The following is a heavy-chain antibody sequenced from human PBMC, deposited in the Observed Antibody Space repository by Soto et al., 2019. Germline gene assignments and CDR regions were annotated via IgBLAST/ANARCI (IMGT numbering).Heavy chain of an antibody. CDR2: IKQDGSQK. V-gene: IGHV3-7*03. Sequence: GGSLGLCCAASGSTFSSYGRSWVRQAPGKGLKWVPKIKQDGSQKYYVDSVKGRFTISRDNAKNSLYVQMNSLRAEDTAVYYCASDLDFRQDCWGQGTLVTAYS. CDR1: GSTFSSYG. J-gene: IGHJ4*02. CDR3: ASDLDFRQDC.